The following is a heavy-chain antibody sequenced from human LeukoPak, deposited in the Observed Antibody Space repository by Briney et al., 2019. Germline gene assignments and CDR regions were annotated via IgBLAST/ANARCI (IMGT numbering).Heavy chain of an antibody. CDR2: IFAASGST. Sequence: SETLSLTCTVSGGSTSSDSWSWIRQSAGKKLEWIGHIFAASGSTNYNPSLRSRFTMSVDTSKNQFSLQLRSVTAADTAVYYCASTLGNGWFDPWGQGTLVTVSS. V-gene: IGHV4-4*07. J-gene: IGHJ5*02. D-gene: IGHD1-1*01. CDR1: GGSTSSDS. CDR3: ASTLGNGWFDP.